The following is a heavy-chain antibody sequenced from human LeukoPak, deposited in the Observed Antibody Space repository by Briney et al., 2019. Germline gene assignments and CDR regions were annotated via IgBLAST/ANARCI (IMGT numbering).Heavy chain of an antibody. V-gene: IGHV4-39*07. CDR1: GCSISSSSYY. CDR3: ARELAAGPYYFDY. CDR2: IYYSGNT. D-gene: IGHD6-13*01. J-gene: IGHJ4*02. Sequence: SETLSLTCTVSGCSISSSSYYWGCLRQPPGKGLEWIGSIYYSGNTYYNPSLKSRVTISVDTSKNQFSLQLSSVTAADTAVYYCARELAAGPYYFDYWGQGTLVTVSS.